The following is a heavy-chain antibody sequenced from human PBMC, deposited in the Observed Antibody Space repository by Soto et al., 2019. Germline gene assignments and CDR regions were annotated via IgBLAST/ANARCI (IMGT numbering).Heavy chain of an antibody. Sequence: LRLSCAATGFTFSNYVMSWVRQAPGKGLEWVSAINDSGGSTYYADSVKGRFTISRDNSKNTLYLQMNSLRAEDTAIYYCAKDPYSGSYDYWGLGTLVTVSS. CDR3: AKDPYSGSYDY. J-gene: IGHJ4*02. V-gene: IGHV3-23*01. CDR1: GFTFSNYV. CDR2: INDSGGST. D-gene: IGHD1-26*01.